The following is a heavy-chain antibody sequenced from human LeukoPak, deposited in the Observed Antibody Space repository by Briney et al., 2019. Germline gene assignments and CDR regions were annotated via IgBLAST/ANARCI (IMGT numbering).Heavy chain of an antibody. CDR1: GGSFSGYY. CDR3: ARRRQYDSSLFWNFDL. J-gene: IGHJ2*01. Sequence: WETLSLTCAVYGGSFSGYYWSWIRQSPGKGLEWIGEINHSGSTNYNPSLESRVTISVDTSKNQFSLKLSSVTAADTAVYYCARRRQYDSSLFWNFDLWGRGTLVTVSS. D-gene: IGHD6-6*01. CDR2: INHSGST. V-gene: IGHV4-34*01.